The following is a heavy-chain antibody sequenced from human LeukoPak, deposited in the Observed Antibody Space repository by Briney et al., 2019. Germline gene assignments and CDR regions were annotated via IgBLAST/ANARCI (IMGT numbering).Heavy chain of an antibody. V-gene: IGHV3-21*01. Sequence: GGSLRLSCAASGFTFSSYSMNWVRRAPGKGLEWVSSISSSSSYIYYADSVKGRFTISRDNAKNSLYLQMNSLRAEDTAVYYCARGPPMGSSSAYFDYWGQGTLVTVSS. CDR2: ISSSSSYI. J-gene: IGHJ4*02. CDR3: ARGPPMGSSSAYFDY. D-gene: IGHD6-6*01. CDR1: GFTFSSYS.